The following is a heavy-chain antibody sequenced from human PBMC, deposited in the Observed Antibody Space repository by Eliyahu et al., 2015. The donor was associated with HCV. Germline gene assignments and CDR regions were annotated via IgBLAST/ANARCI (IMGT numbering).Heavy chain of an antibody. CDR1: GGSISSYY. V-gene: IGHV4-59*01. J-gene: IGHJ4*02. Sequence: QVQLQESGPGLVKPSETLSLTCTVSGGSISSYYWSWIRQPPGKGLEWIGYIYYSGSTNYNPSLKSRVTISVDTSKNQFSLKLSSVTAADTAVYYCARENSSGYYDYWGQGTLVTVSS. CDR2: IYYSGST. D-gene: IGHD3-22*01. CDR3: ARENSSGYYDY.